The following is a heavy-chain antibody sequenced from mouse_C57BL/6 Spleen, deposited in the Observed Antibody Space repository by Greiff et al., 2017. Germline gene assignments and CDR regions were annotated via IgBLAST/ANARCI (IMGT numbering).Heavy chain of an antibody. CDR3: ARLYYGNYVDYAMDY. D-gene: IGHD2-1*01. CDR2: ISSGSSTI. V-gene: IGHV5-17*01. Sequence: EVKLMESGGGLVKPGGSLKLSCAASGFTFSDYGMHWVRQAPEKGLEWVAYISSGSSTIYYADTVKGRFTISRDNAKNTLFLRMTSLRSEDTAMYYGARLYYGNYVDYAMDYWGQGTSVTVSA. CDR1: GFTFSDYG. J-gene: IGHJ4*01.